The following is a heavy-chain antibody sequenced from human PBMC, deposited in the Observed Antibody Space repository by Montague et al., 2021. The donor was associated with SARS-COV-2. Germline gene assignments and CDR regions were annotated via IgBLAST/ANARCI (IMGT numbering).Heavy chain of an antibody. V-gene: IGHV3-23*03. CDR1: GFTFSSYF. D-gene: IGHD3-10*01. CDR2: IYSPGSST. Sequence: SLRLSCAASGFTFSSYFMRWVRHPPGKGLEWVSLIYSPGSSTSYADSVKGRFTISRDNSKNTMYLQMNSLRAEDTAVYYCFGESSDPYYCDYWGQGTLVTVSS. CDR3: FGESSDPYYCDY. J-gene: IGHJ4*02.